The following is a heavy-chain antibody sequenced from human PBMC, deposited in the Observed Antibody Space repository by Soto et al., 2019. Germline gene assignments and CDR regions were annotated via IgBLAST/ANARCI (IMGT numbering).Heavy chain of an antibody. CDR3: AKTANGWFSAFDI. Sequence: EAQLLESGGGLVQPGGSLRLSCAASGFTFSRYAMSWVRQAPGKGLEWVSAISGSGGTTYYADSVKGRFTFSRDNSKNTLYLQMNSLRAEDTAVYYCAKTANGWFSAFDIWGQGTMVTVSS. D-gene: IGHD6-19*01. V-gene: IGHV3-23*01. J-gene: IGHJ3*02. CDR2: ISGSGGTT. CDR1: GFTFSRYA.